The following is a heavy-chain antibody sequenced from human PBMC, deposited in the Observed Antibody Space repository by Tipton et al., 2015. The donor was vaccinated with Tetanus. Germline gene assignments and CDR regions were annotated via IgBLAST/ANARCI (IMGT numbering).Heavy chain of an antibody. D-gene: IGHD6-13*01. J-gene: IGHJ6*02. CDR3: GRVKRMTAVGGGFCYYYNGLDG. Sequence: SLRLSCTASGFTFSTYTVNWVRQAPGKGLEWVSSFVGSTGHTSYSGSVRGRFSVARDNAKNSLYLQMNSLRVDDTAVYYCGRVKRMTAVGGGFCYYYNGLDGWSQGTRVT. V-gene: IGHV3-21*01. CDR1: GFTFSTYT. CDR2: FVGSTGHT.